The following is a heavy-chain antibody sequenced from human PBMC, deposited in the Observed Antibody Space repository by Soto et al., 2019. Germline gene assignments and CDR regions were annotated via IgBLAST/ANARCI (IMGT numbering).Heavy chain of an antibody. D-gene: IGHD4-4*01. CDR1: GFTFSSYA. CDR3: AKNWAPLYSNNYFDY. V-gene: IGHV3-23*01. CDR2: ISGSGGST. J-gene: IGHJ4*02. Sequence: GGSLRLSCAASGFTFSSYAMSWVRQAPWKGLEWVSAISGSGGSTYYADSVKGRFTISRDNSKNTLYLQMNSLRAEDTAVYYCAKNWAPLYSNNYFDYWGQGTLVTVSS.